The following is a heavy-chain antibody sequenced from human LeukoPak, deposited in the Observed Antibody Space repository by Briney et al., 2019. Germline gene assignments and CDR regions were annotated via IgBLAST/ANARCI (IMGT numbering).Heavy chain of an antibody. V-gene: IGHV3-21*01. Sequence: PGGSLRLSCAVSGITLSNYSMNWVRQAPGKGLEWVSSISSSSSYIYYADSVKGRFTISRDNAKNSLYLQMNSLRAEDTAVYYCARRDGATGAFDIWGQGTMVTVSS. CDR2: ISSSSSYI. CDR3: ARRDGATGAFDI. J-gene: IGHJ3*02. D-gene: IGHD5-12*01. CDR1: GITLSNYS.